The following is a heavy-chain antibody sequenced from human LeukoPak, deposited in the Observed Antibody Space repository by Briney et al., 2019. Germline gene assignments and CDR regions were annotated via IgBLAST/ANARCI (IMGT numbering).Heavy chain of an antibody. D-gene: IGHD6-6*01. V-gene: IGHV3-30*04. CDR3: ASSSSSSSYSPGDY. CDR1: GLTFSSYA. J-gene: IGHJ4*02. Sequence: GSLRLSCAASGLTFSSYAMHWVRQAPGKGLEWVAVISYDGSNKYYADSVKGRFTISRDNSKNTLSLQMNSLRPEDTAVYYCASSSSSSSYSPGDYWGQGTLVTVSS. CDR2: ISYDGSNK.